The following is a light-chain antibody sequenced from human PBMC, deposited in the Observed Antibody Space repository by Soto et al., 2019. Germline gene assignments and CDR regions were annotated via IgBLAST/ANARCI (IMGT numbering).Light chain of an antibody. CDR1: QSISSY. V-gene: IGKV1-39*01. J-gene: IGKJ1*01. Sequence: DIQMTHSPSSLSASVGDRVSITCRAIQSISSYINWYQQKPGKAPNLLSYTASSLESGVPSRFSGSGSGTDFTLTITSLQPDDFATYYCQHYNSYSEAFGQGTKMDIK. CDR2: TAS. CDR3: QHYNSYSEA.